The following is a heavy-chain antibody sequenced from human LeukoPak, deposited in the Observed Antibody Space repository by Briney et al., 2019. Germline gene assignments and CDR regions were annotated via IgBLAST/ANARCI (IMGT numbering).Heavy chain of an antibody. D-gene: IGHD6-19*01. CDR1: GGSISSYY. CDR3: ARGGGWYHKGGENWFDP. CDR2: IYYSGST. J-gene: IGHJ5*02. Sequence: SETLSLTRTVSGGSISSYYWSWIRQPPGKGLEWIGYIYYSGSTNYNPSLKSRVTISVDTSKNQFSLKLSSVTAADTAVYYCARGGGWYHKGGENWFDPWGQGTLVTVSS. V-gene: IGHV4-59*08.